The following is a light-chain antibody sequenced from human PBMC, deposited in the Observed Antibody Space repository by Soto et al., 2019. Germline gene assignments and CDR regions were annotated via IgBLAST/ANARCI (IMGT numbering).Light chain of an antibody. J-gene: IGKJ4*01. V-gene: IGKV1-27*01. CDR3: HKYDGAPLT. Sequence: DIQMTQSPSSLSASVGDRVTITCRAGPDINIYLAWYQQKPAKVPKLLISAASTLQSGVPSRFSRSGSGTAFTLTISSLQPEDVATYYCHKYDGAPLTVGGGTKVEIK. CDR2: AAS. CDR1: PDINIY.